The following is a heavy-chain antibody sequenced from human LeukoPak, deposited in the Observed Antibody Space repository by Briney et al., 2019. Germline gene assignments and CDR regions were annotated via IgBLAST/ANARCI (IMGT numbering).Heavy chain of an antibody. CDR2: INHSGST. J-gene: IGHJ5*02. Sequence: SETLSLTCAVYGGSFSGYYWSWIRQPPGKGLEWIGEINHSGSTNYNPSLKSRVTISVDTSKNQFPLKLSSVTAADTAVYYCARSLKVTAWFDPWGQGTLVTVSS. D-gene: IGHD5-18*01. CDR1: GGSFSGYY. CDR3: ARSLKVTAWFDP. V-gene: IGHV4-34*01.